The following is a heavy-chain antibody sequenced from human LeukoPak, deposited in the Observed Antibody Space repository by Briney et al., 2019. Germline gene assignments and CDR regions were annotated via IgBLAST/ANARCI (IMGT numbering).Heavy chain of an antibody. Sequence: GGSLRLSCAAPGFTFSSYAMSWVRQAPGKGLEWVSAISGSGGSTYYADSVKGRFTFSRDNSKNTLYLQMNSLRAKDTAVYYCAKFSSSGSSGYYPTPFDYWGQGTLVTVSS. D-gene: IGHD3-22*01. J-gene: IGHJ4*02. CDR2: ISGSGGST. CDR3: AKFSSSGSSGYYPTPFDY. V-gene: IGHV3-23*01. CDR1: GFTFSSYA.